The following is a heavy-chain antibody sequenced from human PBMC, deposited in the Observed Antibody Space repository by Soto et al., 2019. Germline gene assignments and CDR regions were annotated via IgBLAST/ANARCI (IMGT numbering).Heavy chain of an antibody. J-gene: IGHJ6*03. Sequence: QVQLVQSGAEVKKPGASVKVSCKASGYTFTSYAMHWVRQAPGQRLAWMGWINAGNGNTKYSQKFQGRVTITRDTSASTAYMELSSLRSEDTAVYYCAREGIYYGSGLNYYYYHMDVWGKGTTVTVSS. D-gene: IGHD3-10*01. CDR1: GYTFTSYA. V-gene: IGHV1-3*01. CDR2: INAGNGNT. CDR3: AREGIYYGSGLNYYYYHMDV.